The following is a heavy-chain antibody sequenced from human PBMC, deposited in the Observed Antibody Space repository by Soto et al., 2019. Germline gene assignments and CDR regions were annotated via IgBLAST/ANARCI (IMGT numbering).Heavy chain of an antibody. J-gene: IGHJ4*02. CDR2: ISSSGATT. D-gene: IGHD5-12*01. CDR3: ARMGSGYDFVL. CDR1: GFSLSDYY. V-gene: IGHV3-11*01. Sequence: QVQMVESGGGLVKPGGSLRLSCAVSGFSLSDYYMSWIRQAPGKGLEWVSKISSSGATTDYADSVKGRFTISRDNAKNSLYLQMNSLRVEDMAVYYCARMGSGYDFVLWGQGTLVTDSS.